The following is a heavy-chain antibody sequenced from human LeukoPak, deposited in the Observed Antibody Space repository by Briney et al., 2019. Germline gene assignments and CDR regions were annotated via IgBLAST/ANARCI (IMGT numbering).Heavy chain of an antibody. CDR1: GGSISNYY. D-gene: IGHD1-26*01. Sequence: SETLSLTCTVSGGSISNYYWSWIRQPAGKGLEWIGHVYTSGSTNYNPSLKSRVTMSVDTSKDQFSLRLSSVTAADAAVYYCARDSGKGDTAHMDVWGKGTTVTVSS. V-gene: IGHV4-4*07. CDR2: VYTSGST. J-gene: IGHJ6*03. CDR3: ARDSGKGDTAHMDV.